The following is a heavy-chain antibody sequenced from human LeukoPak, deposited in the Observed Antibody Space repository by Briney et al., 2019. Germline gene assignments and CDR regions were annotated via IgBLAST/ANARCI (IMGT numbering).Heavy chain of an antibody. D-gene: IGHD1-1*01. Sequence: PSETLSLTCSVSGDFISRYYWNWIRQPAGQGLEWIGRVFTSGTTNYNPSLKSRVSISADKSKNQLSLRLSSVTAADTAIYYCARGWKQLVYWGQGAPVTVSS. J-gene: IGHJ4*02. CDR1: GDFISRYY. CDR3: ARGWKQLVY. V-gene: IGHV4-4*07. CDR2: VFTSGTT.